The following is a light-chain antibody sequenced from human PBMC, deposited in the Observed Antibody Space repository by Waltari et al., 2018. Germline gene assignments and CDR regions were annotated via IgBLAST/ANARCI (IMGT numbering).Light chain of an antibody. CDR2: EVT. Sequence: QSALTQPASVSGSPGQSITIPCTGTSSHLGAYTPVSWYQQHPGKAPKLIIDEVTNRPSGVSARFSGSKSGNTASLTISGLQAEDEADYYCSSFTTSSILFGGGTKLAVL. CDR1: SSHLGAYTP. V-gene: IGLV2-14*01. CDR3: SSFTTSSIL. J-gene: IGLJ2*01.